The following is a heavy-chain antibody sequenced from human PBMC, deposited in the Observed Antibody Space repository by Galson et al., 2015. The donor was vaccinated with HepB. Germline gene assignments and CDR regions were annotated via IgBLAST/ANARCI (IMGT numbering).Heavy chain of an antibody. Sequence: SLRLSCAASGFTFSSYAMSWVRQAPGKGLEWVSAINGSGGSTYYADSVKGRFTISRDNSKNTLYLQMSSLRAEDTAVYYCVKDSQTYIVVVVAAIAFNYWGQGTLVTVSS. V-gene: IGHV3-23*01. J-gene: IGHJ4*02. CDR2: INGSGGST. D-gene: IGHD2-15*01. CDR3: VKDSQTYIVVVVAAIAFNY. CDR1: GFTFSSYA.